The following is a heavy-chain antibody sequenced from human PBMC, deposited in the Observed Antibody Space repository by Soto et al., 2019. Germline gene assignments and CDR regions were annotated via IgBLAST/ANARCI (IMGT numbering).Heavy chain of an antibody. CDR2: ISYDGSNK. V-gene: IGHV3-30-3*01. CDR3: ARGGHRRTDDAFDI. J-gene: IGHJ3*02. D-gene: IGHD2-21*02. CDR1: GFTFSSYA. Sequence: QVQLVESGGGVVQPGRSLRLSCAASGFTFSSYAMHWVRQAPGKGLEWVAVISYDGSNKYYADSVKGRFTISRDNSKNTLYLQMNSLRAEDTAVYYCARGGHRRTDDAFDIWGQGTMVTVSS.